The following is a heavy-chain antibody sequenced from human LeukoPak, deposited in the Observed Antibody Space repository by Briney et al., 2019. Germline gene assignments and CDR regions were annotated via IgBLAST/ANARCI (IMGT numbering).Heavy chain of an antibody. CDR1: GFTFSNT. V-gene: IGHV3-21*01. D-gene: IGHD1-1*01. Sequence: AGGSLRLSCAASGFTFSNTMHWIRQAPGKGLEWVSSISGSNSYIFYADSVKGRFTVSRDNAKDSLHLQMNSLRAEDTAVYYCARALTTLTYEGYWGQGTLVTVSS. J-gene: IGHJ4*02. CDR3: ARALTTLTYEGY. CDR2: ISGSNSYI.